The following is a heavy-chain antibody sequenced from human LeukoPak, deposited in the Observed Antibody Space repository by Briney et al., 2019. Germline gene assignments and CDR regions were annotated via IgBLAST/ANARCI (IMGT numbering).Heavy chain of an antibody. CDR3: AREGSGSWGGDFDY. CDR2: ISAGGGRT. D-gene: IGHD3-10*01. J-gene: IGHJ4*02. V-gene: IGHV3-23*01. Sequence: GGSLRLSCTASGFTFSSYAMNWVRQAPGKGLEWVSGISAGGGRTYYADSVKGRFINSRDNSKNTLYLQMNSLRAEDTAVCYCAREGSGSWGGDFDYWGQGTLVTVSS. CDR1: GFTFSSYA.